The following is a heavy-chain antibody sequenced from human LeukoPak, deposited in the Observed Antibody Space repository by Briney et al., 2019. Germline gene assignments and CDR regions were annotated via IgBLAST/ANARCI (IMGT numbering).Heavy chain of an antibody. CDR1: GYSISSGYY. D-gene: IGHD3-22*01. V-gene: IGHV4-38-2*02. CDR2: IYHSGST. J-gene: IGHJ4*02. Sequence: SETLSLTCTVSGYSISSGYYWGWIRQPPGKGLEWIGSIYHSGSTYYNPSLKSRVTISVDTSKNQFSLKLSSVTAADTAVYYCARRTRSYYYDSSGYYWGQGTLVTVSS. CDR3: ARRTRSYYYDSSGYY.